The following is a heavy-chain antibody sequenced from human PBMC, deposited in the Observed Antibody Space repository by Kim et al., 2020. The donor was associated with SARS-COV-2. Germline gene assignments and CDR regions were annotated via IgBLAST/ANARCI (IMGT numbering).Heavy chain of an antibody. CDR2: IYQSGGT. CDR3: ARGPYSDYFDY. Sequence: SETLSLTCDVSGASISSGSYSWSWIRQSPGQGLEWIASIYQSGGTYYTPSLKSRLSISMDRSRNRFSLTLTSVTAADTAVYYCARGPYSDYFDYWGQRT. V-gene: IGHV4-30-2*06. J-gene: IGHJ4*02. CDR1: GASISSGSYS. D-gene: IGHD4-4*01.